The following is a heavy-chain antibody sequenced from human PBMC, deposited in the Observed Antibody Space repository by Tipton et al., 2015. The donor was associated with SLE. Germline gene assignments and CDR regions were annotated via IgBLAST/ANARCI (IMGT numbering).Heavy chain of an antibody. CDR3: ARDTPYSSSSDY. CDR1: GGSISSYY. Sequence: SLRLSCTVSGGSISSYYWSWIRQPAGKGLEWIGRIYTSGSTNYNPSLKSRVTMSVDTSKNQFSLKLSSVTAADTAVYYCARDTPYSSSSDYWGQGTLVTVSS. D-gene: IGHD6-6*01. J-gene: IGHJ4*02. CDR2: IYTSGST. V-gene: IGHV4-4*07.